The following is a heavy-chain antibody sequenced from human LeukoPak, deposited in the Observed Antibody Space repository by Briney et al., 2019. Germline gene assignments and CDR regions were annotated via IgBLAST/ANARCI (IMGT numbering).Heavy chain of an antibody. J-gene: IGHJ4*02. V-gene: IGHV4-39*07. CDR3: ASLSPDYYGSGRH. CDR1: GGSISRSSYY. D-gene: IGHD3-10*01. Sequence: SETLSLTCTVFGGSISRSSYYWGWIRQPPGKGLEWIGNVYYSGTTYYNPSLKSRVTISVDTSKNQFSLNLNSVTAADTAVYYCASLSPDYYGSGRHWGQGTLVTVSS. CDR2: VYYSGTT.